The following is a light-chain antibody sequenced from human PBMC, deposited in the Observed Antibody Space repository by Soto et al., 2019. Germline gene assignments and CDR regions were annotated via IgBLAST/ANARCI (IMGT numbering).Light chain of an antibody. J-gene: IGLJ1*01. CDR1: SSDIGSYDH. V-gene: IGLV2-14*03. Sequence: QSVLTQPASVSGSPGQSITISCSGTSSDIGSYDHVAWYQQFPGKSPKLIIYAVSDRPSGVSDRFSGSKSGISASLTISGLQPEEEADYYCISYNDRQSYLFGTGTKVTVL. CDR3: ISYNDRQSYL. CDR2: AVS.